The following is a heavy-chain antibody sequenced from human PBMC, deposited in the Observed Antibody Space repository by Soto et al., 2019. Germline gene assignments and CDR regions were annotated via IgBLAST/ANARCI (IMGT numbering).Heavy chain of an antibody. Sequence: GASVKVSCKASGYTFTIHGFNWVRQAPGQGLEWMGWISAYNGDTNYAQKLQGRVTMTTDTSTSTVYMELSSLRSEDTAVYYCAMRSTEGAYYYMDVWGKGTTVTVSS. V-gene: IGHV1-18*01. CDR1: GYTFTIHG. CDR3: AMRSTEGAYYYMDV. D-gene: IGHD2-2*01. J-gene: IGHJ6*03. CDR2: ISAYNGDT.